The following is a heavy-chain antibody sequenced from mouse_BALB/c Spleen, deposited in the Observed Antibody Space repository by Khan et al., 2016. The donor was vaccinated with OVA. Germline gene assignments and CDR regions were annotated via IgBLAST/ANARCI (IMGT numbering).Heavy chain of an antibody. CDR1: GYTFTSYT. D-gene: IGHD2-14*01. V-gene: IGHV1-4*01. Sequence: VQLQESGAELARPGASVKMSCKASGYTFTSYTIHWIKLRPGQGLEWIGYINPSNGYTNYNQKFRDKATLIADKSSTTAYMQLSSLTSDDSAVYNCVRDGAYHRNDGWFAYWGQGTLVTVSA. J-gene: IGHJ3*01. CDR2: INPSNGYT. CDR3: VRDGAYHRNDGWFAY.